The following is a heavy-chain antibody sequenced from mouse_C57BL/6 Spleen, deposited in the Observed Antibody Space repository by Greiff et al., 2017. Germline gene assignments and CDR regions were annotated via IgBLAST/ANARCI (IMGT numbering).Heavy chain of an antibody. CDR1: GHSFTDYN. CDR2: INPNYGTT. V-gene: IGHV1-39*01. CDR3: AALIITTVVANN. J-gene: IGHJ3*01. D-gene: IGHD1-1*01. Sequence: VQLKESGPELVKPGASVKISCKASGHSFTDYNMNWVKQSNGKSLEWIGVINPNYGTTSYNQKFKGKATLTVDQSSSTAYMQLNSLTSEDSAVYYCAALIITTVVANNWGQGTLVTVSA.